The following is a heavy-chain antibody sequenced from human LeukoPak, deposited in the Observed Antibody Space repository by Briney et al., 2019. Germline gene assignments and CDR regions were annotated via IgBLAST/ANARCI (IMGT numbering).Heavy chain of an antibody. CDR2: ISSSSSYI. CDR3: ARDSGSYCPDY. J-gene: IGHJ4*02. D-gene: IGHD1-26*01. Sequence: SGGSLRLSCAASGFTFSSYSMNWVRQAPGKGLEWVSSISSSSSYIYYADSVKGRFTISRDNAKNSLYLQMNSLRAEDTAVYYCARDSGSYCPDYWGQGTLVTVSS. CDR1: GFTFSSYS. V-gene: IGHV3-21*01.